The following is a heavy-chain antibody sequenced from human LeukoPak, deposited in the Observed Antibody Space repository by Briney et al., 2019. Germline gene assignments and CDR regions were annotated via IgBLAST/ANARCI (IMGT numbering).Heavy chain of an antibody. CDR1: GFTFSSYW. V-gene: IGHV3-7*01. CDR2: IKHNGDEL. D-gene: IGHD3-16*01. J-gene: IGHJ4*02. Sequence: RGSLRLSCAASGFTFSSYWMTWVRQAPGKGLEWVANIKHNGDELNYVDSVEDRFTISRDNAKNSLYLHMTDLRAEDTAVYYCARELRTFDSWGQGTLVTVSS. CDR3: ARELRTFDS.